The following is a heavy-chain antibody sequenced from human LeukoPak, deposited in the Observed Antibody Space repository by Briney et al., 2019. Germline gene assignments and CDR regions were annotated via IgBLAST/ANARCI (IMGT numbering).Heavy chain of an antibody. CDR3: ARGSGSYYL. Sequence: GGSLRLSCEASGFTFSSYWMNWVRQAPGKGLEWVANIKEDGSEKYYVDSVKGRFTISRDNAKNSLYLQMNSLSAEDTAVYFCARGSGSYYLWGQGTLVTVSS. V-gene: IGHV3-7*04. CDR2: IKEDGSEK. J-gene: IGHJ4*02. D-gene: IGHD1-26*01. CDR1: GFTFSSYW.